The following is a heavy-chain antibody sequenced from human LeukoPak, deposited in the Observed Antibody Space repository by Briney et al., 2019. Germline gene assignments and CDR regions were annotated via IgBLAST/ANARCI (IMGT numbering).Heavy chain of an antibody. CDR3: ARGSSYYDFWSGYYHFDY. J-gene: IGHJ4*02. D-gene: IGHD3-3*01. Sequence: PSETLSLTCAVYGGSFSGYYWSWIRQPPGKGLEWIGEINHSGSTNYNPSLKSRVTTSVDTSKNQFSLKLSSVTAADTAVYYCARGSSYYDFWSGYYHFDYWGQGTLVTVSS. CDR1: GGSFSGYY. V-gene: IGHV4-34*01. CDR2: INHSGST.